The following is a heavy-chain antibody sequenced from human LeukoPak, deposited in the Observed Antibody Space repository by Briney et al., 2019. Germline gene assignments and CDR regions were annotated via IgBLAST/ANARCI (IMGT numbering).Heavy chain of an antibody. D-gene: IGHD6-6*01. CDR2: INPSGGST. J-gene: IGHJ6*03. CDR1: GYTFTSYY. CDR3: AREAYSSSSPDYYYYYYMDV. Sequence: ASVKVSCKASGYTFTSYYMHWVRQAPGQGLEWMGIINPSGGSTSYAQKFQGRVTTTRDTSTSTVYMELSSLRSEDTAVYYCAREAYSSSSPDYYYYYYMDVWGKGTTVTVSS. V-gene: IGHV1-46*03.